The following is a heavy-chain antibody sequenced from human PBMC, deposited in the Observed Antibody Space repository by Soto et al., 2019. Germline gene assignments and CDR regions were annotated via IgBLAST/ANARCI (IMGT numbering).Heavy chain of an antibody. CDR2: IYDSGST. CDR1: GDSISTYY. D-gene: IGHD3-16*01. CDR3: ARVLGGALDT. J-gene: IGHJ3*02. V-gene: IGHV4-59*01. Sequence: QVQLQESGPGLVQPSETLSLTCSLSGDSISTYYWTWIRQPPGKGLEWIGDIYDSGSTNYHPSLKSRVTISLDTSKKQFSLKLNSVTAADTAVYYCARVLGGALDTWGQGTQVTVSS.